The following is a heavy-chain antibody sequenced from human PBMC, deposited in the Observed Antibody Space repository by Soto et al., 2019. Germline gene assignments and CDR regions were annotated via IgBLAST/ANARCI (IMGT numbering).Heavy chain of an antibody. CDR2: ISSSSSTI. J-gene: IGHJ5*02. V-gene: IGHV3-48*02. Sequence: EVQLVESGGGLVQPGGSLRLSCAASGFTFSSYSMNWVRQAPGKGLEWVSYISSSSSTIYYADSVTGRFTISRDNAKNSLYLQMNSLRDEDTAVYYCAREVKYYDVWSGPENWFDPWGQGTLVTVSS. CDR1: GFTFSSYS. D-gene: IGHD3-3*01. CDR3: AREVKYYDVWSGPENWFDP.